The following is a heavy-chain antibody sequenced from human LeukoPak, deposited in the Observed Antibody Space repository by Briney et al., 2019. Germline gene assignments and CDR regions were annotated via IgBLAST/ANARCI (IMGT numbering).Heavy chain of an antibody. CDR3: ARGRGKNKGYSYGYTGDY. V-gene: IGHV1-8*01. J-gene: IGHJ4*02. CDR2: MNPNSGNT. D-gene: IGHD5-18*01. CDR1: GYTFKSYG. Sequence: ASVKVSCKASGYTFKSYGITWVRQATGQGLEWMGWMNPNSGNTGYAQKFQGRITMTRNTSISTAYMELSSLRSEDTAVYYCARGRGKNKGYSYGYTGDYWGQGTLVTVSS.